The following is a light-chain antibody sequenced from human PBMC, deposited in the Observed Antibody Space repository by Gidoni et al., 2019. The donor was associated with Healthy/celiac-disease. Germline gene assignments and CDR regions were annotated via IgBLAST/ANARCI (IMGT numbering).Light chain of an antibody. CDR1: QSVSSN. CDR3: QQYNNWPPRYS. V-gene: IGKV3-15*01. Sequence: EIVMTQSPATLSASPAERATLSCRASQSVSSNLAWYQQKPGQAPRLLIYGASTRATGIPAGFSGSGSGTEFTLTISSLQSEDFAVYYCQQYNNWPPRYSFGQGTKLEIK. CDR2: GAS. J-gene: IGKJ2*03.